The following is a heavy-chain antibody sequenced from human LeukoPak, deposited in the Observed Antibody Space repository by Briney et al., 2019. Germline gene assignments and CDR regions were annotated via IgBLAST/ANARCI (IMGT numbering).Heavy chain of an antibody. CDR2: IYYSGST. CDR3: AALYSYGSFGMDV. V-gene: IGHV4-59*01. CDR1: GGSISSYY. Sequence: PSETLSLTCTVSGGSISSYYWSWIRQPPGKGLEWIGYIYYSGSTNYNPSLKSRVTISVDTSKNQFSLKLSSVTAADTAVYYCAALYSYGSFGMDVSGQGTTVTVSS. J-gene: IGHJ6*02. D-gene: IGHD5-18*01.